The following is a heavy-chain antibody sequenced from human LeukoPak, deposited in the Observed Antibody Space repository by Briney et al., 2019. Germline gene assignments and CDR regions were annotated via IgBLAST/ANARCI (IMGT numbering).Heavy chain of an antibody. D-gene: IGHD5-12*01. J-gene: IGHJ4*02. V-gene: IGHV3-30-3*01. CDR1: GXTFSSYA. CDR2: ISYDGSNK. Sequence: GGSLRLSCAASGXTFSSYAMHWVRQAPGKGLEWVAVISYDGSNKYYADSVKGRFTISRDNSKNTLYLQMNSLRAEDTAVYYCARGVVANSGAFDFWGQGTLVTVSS. CDR3: ARGVVANSGAFDF.